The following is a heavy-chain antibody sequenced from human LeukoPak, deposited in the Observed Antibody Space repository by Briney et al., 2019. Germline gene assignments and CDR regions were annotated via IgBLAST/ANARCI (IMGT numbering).Heavy chain of an antibody. CDR2: ISAYNGNT. D-gene: IGHD3-3*01. Sequence: ASVKVSCKASGYTFTSYGISWVRQAPGQGLEWMGWISAYNGNTNYAQKLQGRVTMTTDTSTSTAYMELRSLRSDDTAVYYCARAPYYDFWSGPKKTDFDYWGQGTLVTVSS. CDR1: GYTFTSYG. CDR3: ARAPYYDFWSGPKKTDFDY. J-gene: IGHJ4*02. V-gene: IGHV1-18*01.